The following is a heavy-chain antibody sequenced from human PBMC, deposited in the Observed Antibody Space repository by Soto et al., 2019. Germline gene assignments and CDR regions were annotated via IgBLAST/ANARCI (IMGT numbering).Heavy chain of an antibody. Sequence: GGSLRLSFAGSGFIFSGYAMSWVRQGPGKGLEWVSTLSGSGDNTYYADSLKGRFTISTDTSKNTLYLQMNSLRAEDTAVYFCARDHDFWTGSGIDYWGQGTLVTVSS. CDR2: LSGSGDNT. J-gene: IGHJ4*02. V-gene: IGHV3-23*01. CDR1: GFIFSGYA. CDR3: ARDHDFWTGSGIDY. D-gene: IGHD3-3*01.